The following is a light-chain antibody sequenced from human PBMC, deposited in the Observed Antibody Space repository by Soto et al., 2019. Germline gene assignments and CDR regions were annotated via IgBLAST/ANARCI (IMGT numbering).Light chain of an antibody. CDR1: SANIGGNS. V-gene: IGLV1-51*01. Sequence: QSLPTQRPWVSSAAGHKGTISCAGSSANIGGNSVFWYQQLPGTAPKLLISDANKRPSGIPDRLFGSQSGTSATLGTTGLQTGDPAVYYCRSWDSSLSAYVLGTGTKV. CDR3: RSWDSSLSAYV. J-gene: IGLJ1*01. CDR2: DAN.